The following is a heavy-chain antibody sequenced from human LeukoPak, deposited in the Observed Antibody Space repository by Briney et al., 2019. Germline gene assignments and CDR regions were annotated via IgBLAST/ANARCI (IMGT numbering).Heavy chain of an antibody. V-gene: IGHV3-23*01. CDR1: GFTFSNYA. Sequence: GGSLRLSCEASGFTFSNYAMAWVRQAPGKGLESVAGIFGSGGSPHYADSVKGRFTISRDNPRNTVYQQMNSLRAEDTAVYYCARDMDTAQGYWGQGTLVTVSS. J-gene: IGHJ4*02. CDR3: ARDMDTAQGY. D-gene: IGHD5-18*01. CDR2: IFGSGGSP.